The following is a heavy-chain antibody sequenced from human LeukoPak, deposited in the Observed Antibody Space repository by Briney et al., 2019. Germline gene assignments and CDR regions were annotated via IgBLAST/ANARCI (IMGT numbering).Heavy chain of an antibody. CDR1: GYTFTNYY. J-gene: IGHJ4*02. CDR3: ARDWGIQQWPPSYFDY. D-gene: IGHD3-16*01. CDR2: IDPSGGST. V-gene: IGHV1-46*01. Sequence: GAPVKVSCKASGYTFTNYYIHWVRQAPGQGLEWMGIIDPSGGSTTFAQKFRGRVTMTRDTSASTVYMELTSLRSEDTAMYYCARDWGIQQWPPSYFDYWGQGTLVTVSS.